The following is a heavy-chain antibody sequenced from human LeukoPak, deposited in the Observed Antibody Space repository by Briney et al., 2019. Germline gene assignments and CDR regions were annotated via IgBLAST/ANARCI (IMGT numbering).Heavy chain of an antibody. V-gene: IGHV4-39*07. CDR3: ARVSGVNSGSSSTPGYFDY. J-gene: IGHJ4*02. D-gene: IGHD6-6*01. CDR1: GGSISSRTYY. CDR2: IYYSGST. Sequence: SETLSLTCTVSGGSISSRTYYWGWIRQPPGKGLEWIGSIYYSGSTYYNPSLKSRVTISVDTSKNQFSLELNSVTPEDTAVYYCARVSGVNSGSSSTPGYFDYWGQGTLVTVSS.